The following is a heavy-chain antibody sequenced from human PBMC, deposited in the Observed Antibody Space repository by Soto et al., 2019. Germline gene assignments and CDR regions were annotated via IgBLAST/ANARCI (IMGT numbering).Heavy chain of an antibody. CDR3: ARDRYSYDMRAYQGVDWYFDL. CDR1: GFTFNNYG. Sequence: GGSLRLSCAASGFTFNNYGMHWVRQAPGKGLEWVAVIWYDGSHESYADSVKGRFTISRDNSKNTLYLQMNSLRAEDTAVYYCARDRYSYDMRAYQGVDWYFDLWGRGTRVTV. D-gene: IGHD3-22*01. V-gene: IGHV3-33*01. J-gene: IGHJ2*01. CDR2: IWYDGSHE.